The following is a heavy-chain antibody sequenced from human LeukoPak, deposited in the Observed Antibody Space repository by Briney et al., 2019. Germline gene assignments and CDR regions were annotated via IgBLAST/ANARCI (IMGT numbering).Heavy chain of an antibody. Sequence: KTSETLSLTCTVSGGSISSSRDYWAWLRQPPGKGLEWIANIYYSGSTYYSPSLKSRVTISVDTSKNQFSLILTSVTAADTAVYYCARQTGAGLFILPGGQGTLVTVSS. J-gene: IGHJ4*02. D-gene: IGHD3-3*01. CDR1: GGSISSSRDY. CDR2: IYYSGST. V-gene: IGHV4-39*01. CDR3: ARQTGAGLFILP.